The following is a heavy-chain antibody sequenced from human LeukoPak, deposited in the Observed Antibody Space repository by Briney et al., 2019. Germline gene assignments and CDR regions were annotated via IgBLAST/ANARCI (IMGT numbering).Heavy chain of an antibody. V-gene: IGHV1-18*04. CDR3: ATDYSRLGPQDAFDI. Sequence: ASVKVSCKASGYTFTGYYMHWVRQAPGQGLEWMGWISAYNGNTNYAQKFQGRVTMTEDTSTDTAYMELSSLRSEDAAVYYCATDYSRLGPQDAFDIWGQGTMVTVSS. D-gene: IGHD3-16*01. CDR2: ISAYNGNT. CDR1: GYTFTGYY. J-gene: IGHJ3*02.